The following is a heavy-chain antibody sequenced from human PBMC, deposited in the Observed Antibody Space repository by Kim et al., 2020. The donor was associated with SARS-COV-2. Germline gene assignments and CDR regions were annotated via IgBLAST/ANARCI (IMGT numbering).Heavy chain of an antibody. D-gene: IGHD3-10*01. Sequence: SETLSLTFTVSGGSISSISYYWGWIRQPPGKGLEWIGSIYYSGSTYYNPSLKSRVTISVDTSKNQFSLKLSSVTAADTAVYYCARQLWFGEFILYYFDYWGQGTLVTVSS. V-gene: IGHV4-39*01. CDR3: ARQLWFGEFILYYFDY. CDR1: GGSISSISYY. J-gene: IGHJ4*02. CDR2: IYYSGST.